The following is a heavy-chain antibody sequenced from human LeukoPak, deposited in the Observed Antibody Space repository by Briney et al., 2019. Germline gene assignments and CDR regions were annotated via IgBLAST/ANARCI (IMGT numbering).Heavy chain of an antibody. CDR3: AKENTMGAVAGDIDY. Sequence: PGGSLNPPWQALDFPFRTTGMTWFRQPQGRGLGWFPRINSDGSSTSYADSVKGRFTISRDNAKNTLYLQMNSLRAEDTAVYYCAKENTMGAVAGDIDYWGQGTLVTVSS. CDR2: INSDGSST. D-gene: IGHD6-19*01. CDR1: DFPFRTTG. J-gene: IGHJ4*02. V-gene: IGHV3-74*01.